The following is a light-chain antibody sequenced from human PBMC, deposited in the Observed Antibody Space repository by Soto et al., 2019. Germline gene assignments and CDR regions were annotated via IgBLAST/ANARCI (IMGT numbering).Light chain of an antibody. Sequence: DIQMTQSPSAVSASVGDRVTITCRTSQDITNYLVWFQQKPGKVPERLIYGATNLQSGVPSRFSGSGSGTEFTLTISSLQPADFATYYCLQHNRYPWTFGQGTKVDIK. CDR2: GAT. CDR1: QDITNY. V-gene: IGKV1-17*03. J-gene: IGKJ1*01. CDR3: LQHNRYPWT.